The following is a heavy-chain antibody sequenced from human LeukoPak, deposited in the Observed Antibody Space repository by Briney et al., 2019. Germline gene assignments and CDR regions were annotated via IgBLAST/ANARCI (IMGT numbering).Heavy chain of an antibody. CDR3: ARDFFRYFDF. CDR1: GFTFSTYW. D-gene: IGHD1-14*01. Sequence: GGSLRLSCAASGFTFSTYWITWVRQAPGKGLEWVANLKPDGSEKYYVDSVKGRFTISRDNAKNLLYLQMNSLRAEDTAVYYCARDFFRYFDFWGQGTLVTVSS. CDR2: LKPDGSEK. V-gene: IGHV3-7*01. J-gene: IGHJ4*02.